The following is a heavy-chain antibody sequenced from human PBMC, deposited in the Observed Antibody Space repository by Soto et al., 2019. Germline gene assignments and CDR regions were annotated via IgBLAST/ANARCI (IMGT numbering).Heavy chain of an antibody. D-gene: IGHD1-26*01. V-gene: IGHV1-69*13. Sequence: ASVKVSCKTSGGTFNTYSFNWVRQAPGQGPEWMGGIIPVFGASNYGQRFRDRVTVTADESTSTVYMELSSLKSEDTAVYYCARGDLYGRWFDYWGQGTLVTVSS. CDR2: IIPVFGAS. J-gene: IGHJ4*02. CDR3: ARGDLYGRWFDY. CDR1: GGTFNTYS.